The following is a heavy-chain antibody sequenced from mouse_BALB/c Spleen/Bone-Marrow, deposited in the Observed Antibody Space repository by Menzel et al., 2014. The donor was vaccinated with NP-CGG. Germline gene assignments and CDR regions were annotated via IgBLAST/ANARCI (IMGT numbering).Heavy chain of an antibody. V-gene: IGHV2-6-7*01. CDR1: GFSLTDYG. J-gene: IGHJ2*01. CDR2: IWGDGST. CDR3: ARDLYYYGLDY. Sequence: VMLVESGPGLVAPSQSLSITCTVSGFSLTDYGVNWVRQSPGKNLEWLGMIWGDGSTDYNSALKSRLSISKDNSQSQVFLKMNSLETDDTARYYCARDLYYYGLDYWGQGTTLTVSS. D-gene: IGHD1-1*01.